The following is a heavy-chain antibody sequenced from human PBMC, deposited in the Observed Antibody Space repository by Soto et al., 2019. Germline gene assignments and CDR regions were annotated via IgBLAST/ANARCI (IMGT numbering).Heavy chain of an antibody. V-gene: IGHV3-33*01. D-gene: IGHD1-1*01. Sequence: GGSLRLSCAVSGFPFSTYGFHWVRQPPGKGLEWVAVIVDDGSAKYYADSVEGRFTIFRDNSQDILYLQMNNLRADDTAVYYCARDDAFGNENGFDIWGQGTMVTVS. CDR1: GFPFSTYG. CDR3: ARDDAFGNENGFDI. CDR2: IVDDGSAK. J-gene: IGHJ3*02.